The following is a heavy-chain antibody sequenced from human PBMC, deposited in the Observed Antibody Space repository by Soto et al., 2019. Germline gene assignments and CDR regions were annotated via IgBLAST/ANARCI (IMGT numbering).Heavy chain of an antibody. Sequence: GGSLRLSCAASGFTFRSHSLNWVRQAPGKGLEWVSYISPSSGIIYYADSVKGRFTISRDDAKNSLYLQMNSLRAEDTAVYYCAREWYGELNWGQGTLVTVSS. CDR3: AREWYGELN. CDR2: ISPSSGII. V-gene: IGHV3-48*01. D-gene: IGHD3-10*01. CDR1: GFTFRSHS. J-gene: IGHJ4*02.